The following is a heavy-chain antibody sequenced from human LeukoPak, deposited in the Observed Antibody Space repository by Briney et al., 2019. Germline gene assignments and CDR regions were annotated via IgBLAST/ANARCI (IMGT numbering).Heavy chain of an antibody. CDR3: AREERDGYNYYWYFDL. J-gene: IGHJ2*01. D-gene: IGHD5-24*01. CDR2: ISSSSSYI. V-gene: IGHV3-21*01. CDR1: GITFSSYS. Sequence: PGGSLRLSCAASGITFSSYSMNWVRQAPGKGLESVSSISSSSSYIYYADSVKGRFTISRDNAKNSLYLQMNSLRAEDTAVYYCAREERDGYNYYWYFDLWGRGTLVTVSS.